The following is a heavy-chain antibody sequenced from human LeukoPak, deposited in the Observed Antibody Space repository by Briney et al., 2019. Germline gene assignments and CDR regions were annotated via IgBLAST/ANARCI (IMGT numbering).Heavy chain of an antibody. D-gene: IGHD3-3*01. J-gene: IGHJ4*02. CDR3: ACAEYYDFWSGYYQ. CDR1: GFTFSSYA. Sequence: GGSLRLSCAASGFTFSSYAMSWVRQAPGKGLEWVSAISGSGGSTYYADSVKGQFTISRDNSKNTLYLQMNSLRAEDTAVYYCACAEYYDFWSGYYQWGQGTLDTVSS. CDR2: ISGSGGST. V-gene: IGHV3-23*01.